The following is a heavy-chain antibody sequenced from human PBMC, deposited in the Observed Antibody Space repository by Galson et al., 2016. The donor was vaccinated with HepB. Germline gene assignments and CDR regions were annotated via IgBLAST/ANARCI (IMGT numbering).Heavy chain of an antibody. Sequence: SLRLSCAASGFTFSSYAMTWVRQAPGEGLEWVSSISGSGSTYYADSVKGRFTISRDNSKNTLYLQMNSLRVEDTAVFYCAKGHPANPGAPRVDYWGRGTLVTVSS. CDR3: AKGHPANPGAPRVDY. D-gene: IGHD1-26*01. CDR2: ISGSGST. V-gene: IGHV3-23*01. CDR1: GFTFSSYA. J-gene: IGHJ4*02.